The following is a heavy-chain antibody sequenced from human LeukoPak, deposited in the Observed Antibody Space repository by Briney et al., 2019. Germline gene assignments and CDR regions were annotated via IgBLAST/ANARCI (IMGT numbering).Heavy chain of an antibody. CDR3: ARGGGTYCTNGICYYFDY. CDR2: ISPYSGGT. CDR1: GYTFIDYY. Sequence: ASVKVSCKAPGYTFIDYYIHWVRQAPGQGLEWIGWISPYSGGTNYAQKFQGRVTMTRDTSISTAYMELSRLRSDDTAVYSCARGGGTYCTNGICYYFDYWGQGTLVTVSS. V-gene: IGHV1-2*02. J-gene: IGHJ4*02. D-gene: IGHD2-8*01.